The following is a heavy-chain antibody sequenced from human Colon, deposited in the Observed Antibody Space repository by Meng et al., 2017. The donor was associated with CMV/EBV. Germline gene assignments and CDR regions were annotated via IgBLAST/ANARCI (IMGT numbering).Heavy chain of an antibody. J-gene: IGHJ4*02. CDR3: ARAPFTGLVGATTAYFDY. CDR2: ISSSSYI. CDR1: GFTFSSYS. D-gene: IGHD1-26*01. V-gene: IGHV3-21*01. Sequence: GESLKISCAASGFTFSSYSMNWVRQAPGKGLEWVSSISSSSYIYYADSVKGRFTISRDNAKNSLYLQMDSLRAEDTAVYYCARAPFTGLVGATTAYFDYWGQGTLVTVSS.